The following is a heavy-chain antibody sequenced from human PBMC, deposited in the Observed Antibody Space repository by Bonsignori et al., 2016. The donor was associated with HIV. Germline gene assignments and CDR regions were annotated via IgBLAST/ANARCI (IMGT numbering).Heavy chain of an antibody. V-gene: IGHV3-11*01. Sequence: QVQLVESGGGLVKPGGSLRLSCAASGFRFSDYYMSWIRQAPGKGLEWVGYINKNGDATHHTDAVKGRFTISRDNAKNSIYLQMTNLKPDDTAVYFCAKDLSWGGEDYWGQGTLV. D-gene: IGHD3-16*01. CDR2: INKNGDAT. CDR3: AKDLSWGGEDY. CDR1: GFRFSDYY. J-gene: IGHJ4*02.